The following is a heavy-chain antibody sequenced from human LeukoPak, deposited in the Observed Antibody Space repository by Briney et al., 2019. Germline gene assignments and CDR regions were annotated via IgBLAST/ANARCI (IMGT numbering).Heavy chain of an antibody. CDR2: INHSGST. V-gene: IGHV4-34*01. D-gene: IGHD3-10*01. CDR3: ARAQSITMVRGVTDLTPYFDY. J-gene: IGHJ4*02. CDR1: GGSFSGYY. Sequence: SETLSLTCAVYGGSFSGYYWSWIRQPPGKGLEWIGEINHSGSTNYNPSLKSRVTISVDTSKNQFSLKLSSVTAADTAVYYCARAQSITMVRGVTDLTPYFDYWGQGTLVTVSS.